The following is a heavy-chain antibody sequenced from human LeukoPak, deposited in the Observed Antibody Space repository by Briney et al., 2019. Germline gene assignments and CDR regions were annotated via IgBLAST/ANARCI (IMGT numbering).Heavy chain of an antibody. CDR3: ARVVVSSSTSCCPFDY. CDR1: GGSVSSGSYY. CDR2: IYYSGST. Sequence: SETLSLTCTVSGGSVSSGSYYWSWIRQHPGKGLEWIGYIYYSGSTYYNPSLKSRVTISVDTSKNQFSLKLSSVTAADTAVYYCARVVVSSSTSCCPFDYWGQGTLVTVSS. V-gene: IGHV4-31*03. D-gene: IGHD2-2*01. J-gene: IGHJ4*02.